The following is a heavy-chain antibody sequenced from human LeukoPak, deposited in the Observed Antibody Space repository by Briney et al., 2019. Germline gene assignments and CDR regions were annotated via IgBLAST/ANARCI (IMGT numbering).Heavy chain of an antibody. V-gene: IGHV3-23*01. CDR3: AKGSGYSYGYFDY. CDR2: INGSGGST. Sequence: SGGSLRLSCAASGFTFSIYAMSWVRQAPGKGLEWVSAINGSGGSTYYADSVKGRFTISRDNSKNTLYLQMNSLRAEDTAVYYCAKGSGYSYGYFDYWGQGTLVTVSS. D-gene: IGHD5-18*01. J-gene: IGHJ4*02. CDR1: GFTFSIYA.